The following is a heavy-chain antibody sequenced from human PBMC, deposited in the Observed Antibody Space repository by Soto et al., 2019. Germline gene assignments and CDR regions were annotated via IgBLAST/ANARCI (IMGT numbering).Heavy chain of an antibody. Sequence: NPSETLSLTCAVYGGSFSGYYWSWIRQPPGKGLEWIGEINHSRSTNYNPSLKSRVTISVDTSKNQFSLKLSSVTAADTAVYYCARGRTSGSGIKPYYFDYWGQGTLVTVSS. V-gene: IGHV4-34*01. CDR1: GGSFSGYY. CDR2: INHSRST. J-gene: IGHJ4*02. CDR3: ARGRTSGSGIKPYYFDY. D-gene: IGHD3-10*01.